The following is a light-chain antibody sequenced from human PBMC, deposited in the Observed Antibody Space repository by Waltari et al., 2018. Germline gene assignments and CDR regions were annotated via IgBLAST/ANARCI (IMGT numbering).Light chain of an antibody. J-gene: IGLJ3*02. V-gene: IGLV2-14*01. CDR1: SSDVGAYNY. Sequence: QSALTQPASVSGSPGQSITISCTGTSSDVGAYNYVSWYQQHPGKAPKVRIYEVSHPPSGGSNRFSGSKSGNTASLTISGLQAEDEADYYCSSYTSSSTLVFGGGTKLTVL. CDR3: SSYTSSSTLV. CDR2: EVS.